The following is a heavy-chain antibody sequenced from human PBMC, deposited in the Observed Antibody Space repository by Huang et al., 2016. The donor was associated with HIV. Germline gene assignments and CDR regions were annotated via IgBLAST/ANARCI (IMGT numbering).Heavy chain of an antibody. J-gene: IGHJ6*02. CDR1: GGSFTGNY. D-gene: IGHD3-3*01. Sequence: QMQLQQRGAGLLKPSETLSLTCGVSGGSFTGNYLTWIRQAPGTGLEWIGEVNDSGANNYNPSRNGRVTISLDKANRELSLNLRSVTAADTAVYYCARQWTILEWLLGLDVWGQGTTVIVSS. CDR2: VNDSGAN. CDR3: ARQWTILEWLLGLDV. V-gene: IGHV4-34*02.